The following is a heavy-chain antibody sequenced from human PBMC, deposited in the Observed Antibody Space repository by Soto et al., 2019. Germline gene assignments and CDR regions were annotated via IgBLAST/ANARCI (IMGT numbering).Heavy chain of an antibody. D-gene: IGHD2-2*01. CDR3: ERARIGYCSSTSCYGGSYNWFDP. CDR2: IYYSGST. CDR1: GGSISSYY. J-gene: IGHJ5*02. Sequence: SETLSLTCTVSGGSISSYYLSCIRQLPGKVVECVGYIYYSGSTNYNPSLKSRCTISVDTSKNQFSRKLSSVTAADTAVYYCERARIGYCSSTSCYGGSYNWFDPWGQGTLVPVSS. V-gene: IGHV4-59*01.